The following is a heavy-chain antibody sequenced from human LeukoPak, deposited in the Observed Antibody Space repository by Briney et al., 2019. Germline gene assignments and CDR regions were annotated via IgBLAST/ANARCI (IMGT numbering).Heavy chain of an antibody. Sequence: GGSLRLSCAASGFTFSSYEMNWVRQAPGKGLEWVSYISSSSSTIYYADSVKGRFTISRDNAKNSLYLQMNSLRDEDTAVYYCARVDIVATITSWSYWGQGTLVTVSS. V-gene: IGHV3-48*03. D-gene: IGHD5-12*01. CDR3: ARVDIVATITSWSY. J-gene: IGHJ4*02. CDR1: GFTFSSYE. CDR2: ISSSSSTI.